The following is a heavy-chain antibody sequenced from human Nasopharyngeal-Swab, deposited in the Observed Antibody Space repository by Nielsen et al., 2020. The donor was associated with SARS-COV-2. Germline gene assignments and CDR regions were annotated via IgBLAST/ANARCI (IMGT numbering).Heavy chain of an antibody. Sequence: GGSLRLSCAASGFTFSSYAMHWVRQAPGKGLEWVAVISYDGSNKYYADSVKGRFTISRDNSKNTLYLQMNSLRAEDTAVYYCARGDTVTILTHFDYWGQGTLVTVSS. CDR1: GFTFSSYA. J-gene: IGHJ4*02. D-gene: IGHD4-17*01. CDR2: ISYDGSNK. CDR3: ARGDTVTILTHFDY. V-gene: IGHV3-30-3*01.